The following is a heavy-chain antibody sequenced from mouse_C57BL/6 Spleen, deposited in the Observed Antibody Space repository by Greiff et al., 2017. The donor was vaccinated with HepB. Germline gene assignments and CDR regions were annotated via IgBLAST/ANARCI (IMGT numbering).Heavy chain of an antibody. J-gene: IGHJ4*01. CDR1: GFTFSDYY. V-gene: IGHV5-12*01. D-gene: IGHD2-4*01. CDR2: ISNGGGST. CDR3: ARQGGYDYEEFYAMDY. Sequence: EVQLQESGGGLVQPGGSLKLSCAASGFTFSDYYMYWVRQTPEKRLEWVAYISNGGGSTYYPDTVKGRFTISRDNAKNTLYLQMSRLKSEDTAMYYCARQGGYDYEEFYAMDYWGQGTSVTVSS.